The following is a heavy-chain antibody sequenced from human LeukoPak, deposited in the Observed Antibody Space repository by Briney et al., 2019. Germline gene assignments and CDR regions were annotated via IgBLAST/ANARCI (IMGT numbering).Heavy chain of an antibody. V-gene: IGHV1-69*13. CDR2: IIPIFGTA. D-gene: IGHD2-2*01. CDR3: ARVLSPAVPSTTLGCMDV. J-gene: IGHJ6*02. Sequence: SVKVSCKASGGTFSSYAISWVRQAPGQGLEWMGGIIPIFGTANYAQKFQGRVTITADESTSTAYMELSSLRSEDTAVYYCARVLSPAVPSTTLGCMDVWGQGTTVTVSS. CDR1: GGTFSSYA.